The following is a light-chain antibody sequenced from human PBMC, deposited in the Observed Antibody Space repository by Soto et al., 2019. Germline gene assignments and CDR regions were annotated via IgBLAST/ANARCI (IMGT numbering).Light chain of an antibody. CDR3: SSYTSSSTLFV. J-gene: IGLJ1*01. CDR1: SSDVGGYNY. V-gene: IGLV2-14*01. Sequence: QSVLTQPASWSGSPGQSITISCTGTSSDVGGYNYVSWYQQHPGKAPKLMIYDVSNRPSGVSNRFSGSKSGNTASLTISGLQAEDEADYYCSSYTSSSTLFVFGTGTKVTVL. CDR2: DVS.